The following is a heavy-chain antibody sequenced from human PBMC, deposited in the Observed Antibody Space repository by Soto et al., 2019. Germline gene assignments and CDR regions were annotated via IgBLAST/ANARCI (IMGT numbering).Heavy chain of an antibody. CDR2: ISSSGSTI. CDR3: AREDRAVVVAATLC. Sequence: QVRLVESGGGLVKPGGSLRLSCAASGFTFSDYYMSWIRPAPGKGLGWDSYISSSGSTIYYAGSVKGRFSISRDNAKNSMKLEISSLRAEDTAVDYCAREDRAVVVAATLCGGRGTLVTVCS. D-gene: IGHD2-15*01. CDR1: GFTFSDYY. V-gene: IGHV3-11*01. J-gene: IGHJ1*01.